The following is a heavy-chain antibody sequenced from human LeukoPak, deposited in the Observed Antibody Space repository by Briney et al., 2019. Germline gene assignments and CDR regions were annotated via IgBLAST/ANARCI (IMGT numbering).Heavy chain of an antibody. CDR2: IYYSGST. CDR1: GGPISSYY. CDR3: ARLSGYSYGLFDY. Sequence: SETLSLTCTVSGGPISSYYWSWIRQPPGKGLEWIGYIYYSGSTSYNPSLKSRVTISVDTSKNQFSLKLSSVTAADTAVYYCARLSGYSYGLFDYWGQGALVTVSS. V-gene: IGHV4-59*08. D-gene: IGHD5-18*01. J-gene: IGHJ4*02.